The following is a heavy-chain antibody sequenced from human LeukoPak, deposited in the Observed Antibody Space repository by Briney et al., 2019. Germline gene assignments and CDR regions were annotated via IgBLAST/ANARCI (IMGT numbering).Heavy chain of an antibody. D-gene: IGHD5-18*01. J-gene: IGHJ5*02. CDR2: INPNSGGT. Sequence: GSVKVSCKASGYTFTDYYMHWVRQAPGQGLEWMGRINPNSGGTNYAQKFQGRVTMTRDTSISTAYMELSRLRSDDTAVYYCARDVNVIMLRGYSYGSVSWFDPWGQGTLVTVSS. CDR1: GYTFTDYY. V-gene: IGHV1-2*06. CDR3: ARDVNVIMLRGYSYGSVSWFDP.